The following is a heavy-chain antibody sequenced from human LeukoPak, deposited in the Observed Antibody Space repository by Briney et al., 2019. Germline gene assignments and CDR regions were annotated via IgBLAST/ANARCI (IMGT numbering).Heavy chain of an antibody. CDR2: IYYSGST. CDR3: ARGGDDYGDYFDY. Sequence: PSETLSLTCTVSGGSISSYYWSWIRQPPGKGLEWIGYIYYSGSTNYNPSLKSRFTISVDTSKNQFSLKLSSVTAANTAVYYCARGGDDYGDYFDYWGQGTLVTVSS. V-gene: IGHV4-59*01. CDR1: GGSISSYY. J-gene: IGHJ4*02. D-gene: IGHD4-17*01.